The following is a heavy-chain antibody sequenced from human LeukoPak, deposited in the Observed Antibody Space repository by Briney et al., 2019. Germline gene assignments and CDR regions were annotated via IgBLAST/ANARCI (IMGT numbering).Heavy chain of an antibody. V-gene: IGHV3-30*04. CDR3: AREGDYGDYFDY. J-gene: IGHJ4*02. Sequence: PGGSLRFSCAASGFTFSSYAMHWVRQAPGKGLEWVAVISYDGSNKYYADSVKGRFTISRDNSKNTLYLRMNSLRAEDTAVYYCAREGDYGDYFDYWGQGTLVTVSS. CDR1: GFTFSSYA. D-gene: IGHD4-17*01. CDR2: ISYDGSNK.